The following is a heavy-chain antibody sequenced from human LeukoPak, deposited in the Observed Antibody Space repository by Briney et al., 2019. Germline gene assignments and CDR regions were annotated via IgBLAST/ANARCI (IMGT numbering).Heavy chain of an antibody. V-gene: IGHV3-11*04. Sequence: GGSLRLSCAASGFTFSDYYMSWIRQAPGKGLEWVSYISGSGDNIDYADSVKGRFTISRDNAKDSLFLQINILRAEDTAVYYCAKGILYGGGSSWFDYYMDVWGKGTTVTVSS. CDR2: ISGSGDNI. CDR1: GFTFSDYY. CDR3: AKGILYGGGSSWFDYYMDV. J-gene: IGHJ6*03. D-gene: IGHD6-13*01.